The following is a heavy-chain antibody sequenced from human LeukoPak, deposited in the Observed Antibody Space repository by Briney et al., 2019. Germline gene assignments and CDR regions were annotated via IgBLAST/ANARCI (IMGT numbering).Heavy chain of an antibody. J-gene: IGHJ3*02. V-gene: IGHV3-7*01. CDR1: GFTFSSYA. CDR2: IKPDGSDK. Sequence: GGSLRLSCAASGFTFSSYAMSWVRQALGKGLEWVANIKPDGSDKYYVDSVKGRFTISRDNAKASVYLQMNSLTGADMAVYYCARTLDTRLVRAFDIWGQGTTVTVSS. CDR3: ARTLDTRLVRAFDI. D-gene: IGHD3-16*01.